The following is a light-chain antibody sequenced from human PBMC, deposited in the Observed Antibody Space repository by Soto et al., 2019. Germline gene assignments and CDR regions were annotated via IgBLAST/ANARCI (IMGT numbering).Light chain of an antibody. CDR1: QSINAW. J-gene: IGKJ1*01. CDR2: DVS. CDR3: QQSYSTPRT. Sequence: DIQMTQAPSTLSASVGDRVTITCRASQSINAWLAWYQQKPGKAPKLLIYDVSTLDSGVPSRFCGSESGPDFTLTISSLQPEDFATYYCQQSYSTPRTFGQGTKVDI. V-gene: IGKV1-39*01.